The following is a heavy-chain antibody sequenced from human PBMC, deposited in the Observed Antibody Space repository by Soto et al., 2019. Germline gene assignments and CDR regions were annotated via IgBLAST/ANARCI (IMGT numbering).Heavy chain of an antibody. CDR1: GGTFSSYA. V-gene: IGHV1-69*06. CDR3: ARNMGYCSSTSCYTGGWFYP. CDR2: IIPIFGTA. Sequence: QVQLVQSGAEVKKPGSSVKVSCKASGGTFSSYAISWVRQAHGQGLEWMGGIIPIFGTANYAQKFQGRVTITADKSTSTAYMELSSLRSEDTAVYYCARNMGYCSSTSCYTGGWFYPWGQGTLVTVSS. D-gene: IGHD2-2*02. J-gene: IGHJ5*02.